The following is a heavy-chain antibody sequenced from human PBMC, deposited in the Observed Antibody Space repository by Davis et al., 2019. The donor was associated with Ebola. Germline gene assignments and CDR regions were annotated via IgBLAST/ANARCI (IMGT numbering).Heavy chain of an antibody. V-gene: IGHV1-46*01. D-gene: IGHD6-19*01. CDR1: GYTFTSYY. CDR3: ARARSGWDEIDAFDI. Sequence: AASVKVSCKASGYTFTSYYMHWVRQAPGQGLEWMGIINPSGGSTSYAQKFQGRVTITRDTSASTAYMELSSLRSEDTAVYYCARARSGWDEIDAFDIWGQGTMVTVSS. J-gene: IGHJ3*02. CDR2: INPSGGST.